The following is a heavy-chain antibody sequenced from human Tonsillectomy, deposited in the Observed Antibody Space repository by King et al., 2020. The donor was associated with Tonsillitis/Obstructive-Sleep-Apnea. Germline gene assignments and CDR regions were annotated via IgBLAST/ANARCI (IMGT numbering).Heavy chain of an antibody. J-gene: IGHJ4*02. CDR1: GFTFSGSA. D-gene: IGHD1-26*01. CDR2: IRSKANSYAT. V-gene: IGHV3-73*01. CDR3: TTYIVGATTTFDY. Sequence: VQLVESGGGLVQPGGSLKLSCAASGFTFSGSAMHWVRQASGKGLEWVGRIRSKANSYATAYAASVKGRFTISRDDSKHTAYLQMNSLKTEDTAVYYCTTYIVGATTTFDYWGQGTLVTVSS.